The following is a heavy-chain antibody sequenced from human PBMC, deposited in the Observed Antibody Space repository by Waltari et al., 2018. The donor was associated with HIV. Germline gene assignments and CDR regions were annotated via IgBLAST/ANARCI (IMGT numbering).Heavy chain of an antibody. J-gene: IGHJ5*02. V-gene: IGHV4-30-2*06. Sequence: QLQLQESGPGLVRPSQTMSLTCAVSVGSISNRGYFCSWIRQSPGKGLEWIGYIYHSGNIYQSGRTHYNPSLRSRVTISIDISKNQFSLSLTSVTAADTAMYYCATIPWGDNYFDPWGQGTLVSVSS. CDR2: IYHSGNI. D-gene: IGHD3-16*01. CDR3: ATIPWGDNYFDP. CDR1: VGSISNRGYF.